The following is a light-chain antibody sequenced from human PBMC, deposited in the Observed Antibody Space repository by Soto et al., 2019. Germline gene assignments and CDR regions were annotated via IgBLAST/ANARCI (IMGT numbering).Light chain of an antibody. CDR1: QSISSW. V-gene: IGKV1-5*01. CDR3: QQYNDYWT. Sequence: DIQITQSPSTLSASVGDRVTITCRARQSISSWLAWYQQKPGKAPKVMIYDASRLESGVPSRFSGSGSGTEFTLTISSLQPDDFATYYCQQYNDYWTFGQGTKV. J-gene: IGKJ1*01. CDR2: DAS.